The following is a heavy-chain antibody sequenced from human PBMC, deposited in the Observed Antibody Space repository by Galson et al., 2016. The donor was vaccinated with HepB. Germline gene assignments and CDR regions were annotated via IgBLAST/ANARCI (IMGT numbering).Heavy chain of an antibody. CDR1: GYSFSNYW. CDR3: ARLSAVSATPLEF. D-gene: IGHD2-15*01. J-gene: IGHJ4*02. Sequence: QSGAEVKKPGESLKISCKVSGYSFSNYWLGWVRQMPGKGLEWMGIIYPDDSDIRYSPSFQGQVTISADKSTSIAYLQWSSLKASDTAMYYCARLSAVSATPLEFWGQGTLVTVSS. CDR2: IYPDDSDI. V-gene: IGHV5-51*01.